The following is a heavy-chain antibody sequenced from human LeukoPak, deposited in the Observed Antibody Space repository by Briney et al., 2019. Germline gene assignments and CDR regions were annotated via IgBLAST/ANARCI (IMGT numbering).Heavy chain of an antibody. D-gene: IGHD6-13*01. CDR3: ARVAAAGSFDY. Sequence: GGSLRLSCAASGFTFSSYSMYWVRQAPGKGLEWVSSISSSSSYIYYADSVKGRFTISRDNAKNSLYLQMNSLRAEDTAVYYCARVAAAGSFDYWGQGTLVTVSS. CDR2: ISSSSSYI. J-gene: IGHJ4*02. CDR1: GFTFSSYS. V-gene: IGHV3-21*01.